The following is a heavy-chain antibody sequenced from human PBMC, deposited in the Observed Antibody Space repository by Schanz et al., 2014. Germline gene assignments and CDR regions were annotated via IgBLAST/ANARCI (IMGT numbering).Heavy chain of an antibody. V-gene: IGHV1-46*01. Sequence: QVQLVPSGAEVKKPGASVKVSCKASGYTFTRYYIHWVRQAPGQGLEWMGIINPSGGSTTYAQKFQGRVTMTSDTSTSTVYMELSSLRSEDTAVYYCARNYGGHSEESDRYGMDVWGQGTTVTVSS. CDR1: GYTFTRYY. CDR2: INPSGGST. D-gene: IGHD4-17*01. J-gene: IGHJ6*02. CDR3: ARNYGGHSEESDRYGMDV.